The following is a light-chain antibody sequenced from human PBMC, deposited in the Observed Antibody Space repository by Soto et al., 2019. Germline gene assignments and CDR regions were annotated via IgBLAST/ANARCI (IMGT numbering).Light chain of an antibody. Sequence: PGGRATLSCRASQSVGSSLAWYQQKPGQAPRLVMYGASSRATGIPDRFSGSGSGTDFTLTISRLEAEDFAVYFCQQYGSSPRTFGQGTKVDIK. V-gene: IGKV3-20*01. J-gene: IGKJ1*01. CDR2: GAS. CDR1: QSVGSS. CDR3: QQYGSSPRT.